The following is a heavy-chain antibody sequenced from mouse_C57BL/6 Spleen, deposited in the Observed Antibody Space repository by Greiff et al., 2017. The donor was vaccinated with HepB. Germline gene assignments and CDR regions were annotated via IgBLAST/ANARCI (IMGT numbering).Heavy chain of an antibody. CDR1: GYSITSGYY. D-gene: IGHD1-1*01. CDR3: ARANYGSEAMDY. J-gene: IGHJ4*01. V-gene: IGHV3-6*01. CDR2: ISYDGSN. Sequence: EVKLQQSGPGLVKPSQSLSLTCSVTGYSITSGYYWNWIRQFPGNKLEWMGYISYDGSNNYNPSLKNRISLTRDTSKNQFFLKLNSVTTEDTATYYCARANYGSEAMDYWGQGTSVTVSS.